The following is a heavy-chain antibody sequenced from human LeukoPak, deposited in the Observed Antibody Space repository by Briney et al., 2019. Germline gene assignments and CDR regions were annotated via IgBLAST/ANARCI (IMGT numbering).Heavy chain of an antibody. Sequence: GGSLRLSCAASGFTFSSYAMHWVRQAPGKGLEWVAVISYDGSNKYYADSVKGRFTISRDNSKNTLYLQMNSLRAEDTAVYYCARVPYDFWSGSGFYGMDVWGQGTTVTVSS. CDR1: GFTFSSYA. V-gene: IGHV3-30-3*01. CDR3: ARVPYDFWSGSGFYGMDV. J-gene: IGHJ6*02. D-gene: IGHD3-3*01. CDR2: ISYDGSNK.